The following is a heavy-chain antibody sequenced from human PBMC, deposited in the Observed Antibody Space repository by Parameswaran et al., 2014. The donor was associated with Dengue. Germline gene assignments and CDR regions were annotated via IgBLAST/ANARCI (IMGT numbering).Heavy chain of an antibody. CDR3: AKGGSSHSYYYYYYMDV. Sequence: WIRQPPGKGLEWVSLISGDGGSTYYADSVKGRFTISRDNSKNSLYLQMNSLRTEDTALYYCAKGGSSHSYYYYYYMDVWGKGITVTVSS. J-gene: IGHJ6*03. V-gene: IGHV3-43*02. D-gene: IGHD2-15*01. CDR2: ISGDGGST.